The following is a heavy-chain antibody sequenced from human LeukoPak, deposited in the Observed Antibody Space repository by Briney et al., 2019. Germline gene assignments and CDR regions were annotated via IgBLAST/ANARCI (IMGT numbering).Heavy chain of an antibody. CDR1: GNYW. J-gene: IGHJ4*02. D-gene: IGHD2/OR15-2a*01. Sequence: GGSLRLSCAASGNYWMHWVRQAPGKGLVWVSHIKSDASWTSYADSVKGRFTISKDNAKNTVYLQMNSLRAEDTAAYSCVSFYETYWGRGTLGTLSS. CDR3: VSFYETY. V-gene: IGHV3-74*01. CDR2: IKSDASWT.